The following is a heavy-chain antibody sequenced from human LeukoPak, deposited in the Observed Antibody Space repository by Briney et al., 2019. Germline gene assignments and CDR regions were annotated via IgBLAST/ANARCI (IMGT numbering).Heavy chain of an antibody. V-gene: IGHV3-23*01. D-gene: IGHD1-14*01. Sequence: PGGTLRLSCAASGFTFSSYGMSWVRQAPGKGLEWVSAISGSGGSTYYADSVKGRFTISRDNSKNTLYLQMNSLRAEDTAVYYCAKDGGIIKRNYFDYWGQGTLVTVSS. CDR2: ISGSGGST. CDR1: GFTFSSYG. J-gene: IGHJ4*02. CDR3: AKDGGIIKRNYFDY.